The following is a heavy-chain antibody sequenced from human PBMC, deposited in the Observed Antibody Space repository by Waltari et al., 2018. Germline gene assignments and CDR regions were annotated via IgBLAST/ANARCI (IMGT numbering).Heavy chain of an antibody. Sequence: QVQLQESGPGLVKPSETLSLTCTVSGGSISSHYWSWIRQPPGKGLEWIGYIYYSGSTNYNPSLKSRVTISVDTSKNQFSLKLSSVTAADTAVYYCARWLRPDAFDIWGQGTMVTVSS. CDR2: IYYSGST. V-gene: IGHV4-59*11. CDR3: ARWLRPDAFDI. D-gene: IGHD5-12*01. J-gene: IGHJ3*02. CDR1: GGSISSHY.